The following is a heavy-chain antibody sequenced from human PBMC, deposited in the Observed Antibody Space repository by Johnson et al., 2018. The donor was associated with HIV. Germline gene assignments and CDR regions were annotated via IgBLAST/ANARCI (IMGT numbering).Heavy chain of an antibody. J-gene: IGHJ3*02. CDR2: IKHDGSDK. CDR3: AREGPAAYIWAFDI. Sequence: VQLVESGGGLVQPGGSLGLSCAASGFTFSNYWMSWVRQAPGKGLEWVSNIKHDGSDKYYVDSVKGRVTISRENARNSLYLQMNSLRAEDTAVYYCAREGPAAYIWAFDIWGQGTMVTVSS. CDR1: GFTFSNYW. V-gene: IGHV3-7*01. D-gene: IGHD2-2*01.